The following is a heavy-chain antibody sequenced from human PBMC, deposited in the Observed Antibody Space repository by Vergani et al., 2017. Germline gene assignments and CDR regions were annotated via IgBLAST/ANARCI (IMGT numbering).Heavy chain of an antibody. CDR1: GFTFSSYS. V-gene: IGHV3-21*01. D-gene: IGHD3-22*01. CDR2: ISSSSSYI. CDR3: ARDQYYDSSGYYTYYYYGMDV. J-gene: IGHJ6*02. Sequence: EVQLVEFGGGLVKPGGSLRLSCAASGFTFSSYSMNWVRQAPGKGLEWVSSISSSSSYIYYADSVKGRFTISRDNAKNSLYLQMNSLRAEDTAVYYCARDQYYDSSGYYTYYYYGMDVWGQGTTVTVSS.